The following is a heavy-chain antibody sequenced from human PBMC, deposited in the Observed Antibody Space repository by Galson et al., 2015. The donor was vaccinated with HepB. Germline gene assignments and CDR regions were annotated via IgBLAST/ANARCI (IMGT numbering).Heavy chain of an antibody. D-gene: IGHD3-3*01. J-gene: IGHJ3*02. CDR2: IYWDDDK. CDR3: AQKSDFWSGYYAFDI. CDR1: GFSLSTSGVG. Sequence: PALVKPTQTLTLTCTFSGFSLSTSGVGVGWIRQPPGQALEWLALIYWDDDKRYSPSLKSRLTITKDTSKNQVVLTMTNMDPVDTATYYCAQKSDFWSGYYAFDIWGQGTMVTVSS. V-gene: IGHV2-5*02.